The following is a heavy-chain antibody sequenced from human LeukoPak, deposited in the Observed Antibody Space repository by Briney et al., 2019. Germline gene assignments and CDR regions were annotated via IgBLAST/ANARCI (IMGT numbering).Heavy chain of an antibody. Sequence: GASVKVSCKASGCTFTGYYMHWVRQAPGQGLEWMGWINPNSGGTNYAQKFQGRVTMTRDTSISTAYMELSRLRSDDTAVYYCARDLYGDYAGFDYWGQGTLVTVSS. CDR2: INPNSGGT. CDR3: ARDLYGDYAGFDY. CDR1: GCTFTGYY. V-gene: IGHV1-2*02. J-gene: IGHJ4*02. D-gene: IGHD4-17*01.